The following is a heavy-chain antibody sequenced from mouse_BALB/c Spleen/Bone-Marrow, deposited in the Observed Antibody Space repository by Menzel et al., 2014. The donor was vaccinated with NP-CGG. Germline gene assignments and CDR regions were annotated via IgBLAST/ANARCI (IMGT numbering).Heavy chain of an antibody. D-gene: IGHD1-1*01. CDR3: TRGDYYGSSSFAY. Sequence: VQLQQSGAELVRPGAPVKLSCKASGYTFTSYWINWVKQRPGQGLQWIGNIYPSDSYTNYNQKFKDKATLTVDKSSSTAHMQLSSPTSEDSAVYYCTRGDYYGSSSFAYWGQGTLVTAST. CDR1: GYTFTSYW. V-gene: IGHV1-69*02. J-gene: IGHJ3*01. CDR2: IYPSDSYT.